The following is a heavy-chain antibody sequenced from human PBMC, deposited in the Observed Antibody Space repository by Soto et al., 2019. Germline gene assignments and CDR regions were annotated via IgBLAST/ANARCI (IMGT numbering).Heavy chain of an antibody. CDR2: ISLYSDGT. J-gene: IGHJ5*02. CDR1: GYTFSNYG. V-gene: IGHV1-18*01. CDR3: ARVVPGAEAWFGP. D-gene: IGHD2-2*01. Sequence: QVQLVQSGGEVKRPGASVKVSCKTSGYTFSNYGITWVRQAPGQPLEWLGWISLYSDGTNYAQKFQGRVSMTTDTSTTTAYMELRSLRSDDTAVYYCARVVPGAEAWFGPWXQGTLVTVSS.